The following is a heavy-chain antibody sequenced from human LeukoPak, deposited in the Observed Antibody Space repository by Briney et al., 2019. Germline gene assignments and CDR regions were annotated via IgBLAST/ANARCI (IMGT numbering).Heavy chain of an antibody. D-gene: IGHD3-22*01. Sequence: GGSLRLSCAASGFTFSNAWMSWVRQAPGKGLEWVGRIKSKTDGGTTDYAAPVKGRFTISRDDSKNTLYLQMNSLKTEDTAVYYCTTFYSSGYFFFDYWGQGTLVTVSS. J-gene: IGHJ4*02. CDR2: IKSKTDGGTT. CDR1: GFTFSNAW. V-gene: IGHV3-15*01. CDR3: TTFYSSGYFFFDY.